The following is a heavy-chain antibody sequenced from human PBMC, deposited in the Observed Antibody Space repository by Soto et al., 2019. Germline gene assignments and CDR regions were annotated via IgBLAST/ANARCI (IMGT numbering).Heavy chain of an antibody. CDR2: ISHSGNS. CDR3: ARGLRQWYHAMDV. Sequence: SETLSLTCAVYGGSFSGHYWAWIRQAPGKGLEWIGEISHSGNSNYNPSLQSRVTVSVDTSKNQFSLRLTSVTAADTAVYYCARGLRQWYHAMDVWAQGTTVT. V-gene: IGHV4-34*01. CDR1: GGSFSGHY. D-gene: IGHD2-8*01. J-gene: IGHJ6*02.